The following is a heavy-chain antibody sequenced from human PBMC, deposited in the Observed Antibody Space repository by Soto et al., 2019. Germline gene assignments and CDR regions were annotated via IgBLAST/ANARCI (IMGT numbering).Heavy chain of an antibody. D-gene: IGHD6-13*01. CDR3: ARDPKGSSWNFKYYYYGMDV. CDR2: INAGNGNT. J-gene: IGHJ6*02. V-gene: IGHV1-3*01. Sequence: GASVKVSCKASGYTFASYAMHWVRQAPGQRLEWMGWINAGNGNTKYSQKFQGRVTITRDTSASTAYMELSSLRSEDTAVYYCARDPKGSSWNFKYYYYGMDVCGQGTTVTVSS. CDR1: GYTFASYA.